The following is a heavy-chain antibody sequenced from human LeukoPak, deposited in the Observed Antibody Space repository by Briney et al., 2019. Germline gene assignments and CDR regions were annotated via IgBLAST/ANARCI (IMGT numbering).Heavy chain of an antibody. CDR1: GYTFTSYG. D-gene: IGHD3-10*01. Sequence: ASVKVSCKASGYTFTSYGISWVRQAPGQGLEWMGWINPNSGGTNYAQKFQGRVTMTRDTSISTAYMELSRLRSDDTAVYYCARERGEMRYDYWGQGTLVTVSS. CDR3: ARERGEMRYDY. V-gene: IGHV1-2*02. J-gene: IGHJ4*02. CDR2: INPNSGGT.